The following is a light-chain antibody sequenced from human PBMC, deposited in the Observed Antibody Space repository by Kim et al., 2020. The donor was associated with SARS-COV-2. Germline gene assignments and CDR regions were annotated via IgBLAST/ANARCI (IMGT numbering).Light chain of an antibody. J-gene: IGKJ1*01. V-gene: IGKV3-15*01. CDR1: QTISSN. CDR2: GAS. CDR3: QQYNTRPPT. Sequence: VSPGERVARSCRASQTISSNLAWYQQKPGQAPRLLIYGASTRAPGFPARFSGSGSGTEFTLTISSLQSEDFAVYFCQQYNTRPPTFGQGTKVDIK.